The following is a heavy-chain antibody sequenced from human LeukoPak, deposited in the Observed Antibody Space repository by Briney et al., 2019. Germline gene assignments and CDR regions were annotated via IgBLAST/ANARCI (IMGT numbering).Heavy chain of an antibody. V-gene: IGHV3-30*18. D-gene: IGHD4-17*01. Sequence: GGSLRLSCAASGFTFSSYGMHWVRQAPGKGLEWVAVISYDGSNKYYADSVMGRFTISRDNSKNTLYLQMNSLRAEDTAVYYCANLYGYFDYWGQGTLVTVSS. CDR3: ANLYGYFDY. J-gene: IGHJ4*02. CDR2: ISYDGSNK. CDR1: GFTFSSYG.